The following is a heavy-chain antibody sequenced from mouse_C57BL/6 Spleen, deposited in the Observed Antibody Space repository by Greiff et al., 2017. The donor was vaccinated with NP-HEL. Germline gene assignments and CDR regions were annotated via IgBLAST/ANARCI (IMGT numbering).Heavy chain of an antibody. V-gene: IGHV5-17*01. Sequence: EVKLMESGGGLVKPGGSLKLSCAASGFTFSDYGMHWVRQAPEKGLEWVAYISSGSSTIYYADTVKGRFTISIDNAKNTLFLQMTSLRSEDTATYYCARIYYGNYYFDYWGQGTTLIVSS. CDR1: GFTFSDYG. CDR3: ARIYYGNYYFDY. CDR2: ISSGSSTI. D-gene: IGHD2-1*01. J-gene: IGHJ2*01.